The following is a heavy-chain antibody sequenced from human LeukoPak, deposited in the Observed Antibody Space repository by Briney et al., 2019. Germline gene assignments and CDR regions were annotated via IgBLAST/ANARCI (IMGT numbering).Heavy chain of an antibody. CDR3: ARDWQGSPGYYFDY. J-gene: IGHJ4*02. Sequence: GGSLRLSCAASGFTFSSYAIYWVRQAPGKGLEWVAVISYDGDNQYYADSVKGRFTISRDNSKNTLYLQMNSLRAEDTAVYYCARDWQGSPGYYFDYWGQGTLVTVSS. D-gene: IGHD2-2*01. CDR1: GFTFSSYA. V-gene: IGHV3-30*04. CDR2: ISYDGDNQ.